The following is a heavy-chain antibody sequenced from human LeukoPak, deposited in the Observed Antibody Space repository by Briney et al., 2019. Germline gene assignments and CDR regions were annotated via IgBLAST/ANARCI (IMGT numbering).Heavy chain of an antibody. CDR1: GYTFTCYD. CDR3: ARGREYYGSGSYPY. Sequence: GASVKVSCKASGYTFTCYDINWVRQATGQGLEWMGWMNPNSGNTGYAQKFQGRVTMTRNTSISTAYMELSSLRSEDTAVYYCARGREYYGSGSYPYWGQGTLVTVSS. D-gene: IGHD3-10*01. V-gene: IGHV1-8*01. J-gene: IGHJ4*02. CDR2: MNPNSGNT.